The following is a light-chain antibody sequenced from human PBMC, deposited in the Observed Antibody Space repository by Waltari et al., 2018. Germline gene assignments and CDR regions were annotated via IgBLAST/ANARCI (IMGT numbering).Light chain of an antibody. Sequence: DIQMTQSPSSLSASVGDRVTITCRASQSISSYLNWYQQKPGKAPKLLIYAASSLQSGVPSRFSGSGSGTDFTLTISSLQPEDFATYYCQHHDNLLFTFGQGTKLEI. CDR2: AAS. CDR1: QSISSY. V-gene: IGKV1-39*01. CDR3: QHHDNLLFT. J-gene: IGKJ2*01.